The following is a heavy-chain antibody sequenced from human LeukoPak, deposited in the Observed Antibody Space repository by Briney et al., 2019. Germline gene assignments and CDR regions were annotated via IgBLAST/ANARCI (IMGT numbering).Heavy chain of an antibody. D-gene: IGHD2-21*02. V-gene: IGHV4-34*01. Sequence: PSETLSLTCAVYAGSFSGYYWSWIRQPPGKGLEWIGEINHSGSTNYNPSLKSRVTISVDTSKNQFSLKLSSVTAADTAVYYCARGRLGDAFDYWGQGTLVTVSS. J-gene: IGHJ4*02. CDR3: ARGRLGDAFDY. CDR2: INHSGST. CDR1: AGSFSGYY.